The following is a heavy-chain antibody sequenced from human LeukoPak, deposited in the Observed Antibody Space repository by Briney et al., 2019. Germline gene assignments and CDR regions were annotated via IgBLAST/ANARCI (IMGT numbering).Heavy chain of an antibody. CDR3: ARGETILNWFDP. CDR2: IIPIFGRP. J-gene: IGHJ5*02. V-gene: IGHV1-69*05. D-gene: IGHD1-1*01. CDR1: GGTFSSEA. Sequence: GASVKVSCKASGGTFSSEAFIWVRQAPGQGLEWMGGIIPIFGRPDYAQKFQDIVTITTDKSTNTVYMELSSLRSEDTAVYYCARGETILNWFDPWGQGTLVTVSS.